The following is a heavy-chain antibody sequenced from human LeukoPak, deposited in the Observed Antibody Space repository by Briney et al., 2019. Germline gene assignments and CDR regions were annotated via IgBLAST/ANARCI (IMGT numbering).Heavy chain of an antibody. J-gene: IGHJ6*02. CDR3: ARGDYYDILTGYPYYYYGMDV. Sequence: ASVKVSCKASGYTFTGSYMHWVRQAPGQGLEWMGLINPDSGGTNYAQKFQGRVTMTRDTSISTAYMELSRLRSDDTAVYYCARGDYYDILTGYPYYYYGMDVWGQGTTVTVSS. D-gene: IGHD3-9*01. V-gene: IGHV1-2*02. CDR1: GYTFTGSY. CDR2: INPDSGGT.